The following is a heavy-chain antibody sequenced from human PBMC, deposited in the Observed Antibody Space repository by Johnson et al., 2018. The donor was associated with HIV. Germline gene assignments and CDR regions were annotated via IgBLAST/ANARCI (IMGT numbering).Heavy chain of an antibody. V-gene: IGHV3-11*04. CDR1: GFTFSDYY. J-gene: IGHJ3*02. CDR3: ARDGSSSSWNAFDI. D-gene: IGHD6-6*01. Sequence: QVQLVESGGGLVKPGGSLRLSCAASGFTFSDYYMSWIRQATGKGLEWVSYISSAGSTIYYADSVKGRFTISRDNAKNSLYLQMNSLRAEDTAGYYWARDGSSSSWNAFDIWGQGTMVTVSS. CDR2: ISSAGSTI.